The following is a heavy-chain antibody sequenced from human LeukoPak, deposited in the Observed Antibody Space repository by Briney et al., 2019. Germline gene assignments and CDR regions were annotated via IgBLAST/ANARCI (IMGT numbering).Heavy chain of an antibody. CDR3: ARGGAARLHFQN. D-gene: IGHD6-6*01. J-gene: IGHJ1*01. Sequence: ASETLSLTCTVSGGSISTYYWDWIRQPPGKGLEWIGYIYHSGSTNYNPSLQSRVTISVDTSKNQFSLNLNSVTAADTAVYYCARGGAARLHFQNWGQGTLVTVSS. V-gene: IGHV4-59*01. CDR2: IYHSGST. CDR1: GGSISTYY.